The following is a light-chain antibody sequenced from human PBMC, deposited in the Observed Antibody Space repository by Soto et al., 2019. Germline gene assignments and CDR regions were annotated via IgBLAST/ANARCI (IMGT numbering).Light chain of an antibody. J-gene: IGLJ1*01. Sequence: QSVLTQSPSASGTPGQRVTISCSGSSSNIGSNSVNWYQQLPGTAPKLLIYSNNQRPSGVPDRFSGSKSGTSASLAISGLQSVEEADYYCAAWDDSLNGYVFGTGTKLTVL. CDR3: AAWDDSLNGYV. CDR2: SNN. CDR1: SSNIGSNS. V-gene: IGLV1-44*01.